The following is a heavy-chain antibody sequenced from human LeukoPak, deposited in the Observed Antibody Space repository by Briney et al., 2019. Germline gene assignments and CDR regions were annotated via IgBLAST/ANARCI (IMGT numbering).Heavy chain of an antibody. CDR1: GFIFSSYG. V-gene: IGHV3-30*02. CDR3: ARGPPYDY. Sequence: GGSLRLSCAASGFIFSSYGMYWVRQAPGKGLEWVAFIWYDGSNKYYADSVKGRFTISRDNSKNTLYLQMNSLRAEDTAVYYCARGPPYDYWGQGTLVTVSS. J-gene: IGHJ4*02. CDR2: IWYDGSNK.